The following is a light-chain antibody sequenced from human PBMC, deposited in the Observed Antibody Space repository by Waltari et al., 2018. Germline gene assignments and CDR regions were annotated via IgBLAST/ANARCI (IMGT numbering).Light chain of an antibody. CDR3: TSYTSSSTLVV. J-gene: IGLJ2*01. V-gene: IGLV2-14*03. Sequence: QSALTQPASVSGSPGQSITISCTGTSSDVDDYDFVPWYQQPPGKAPKLIIYDVSNRPSGVSNRFSGSKSGNTASLTISGLQAEDEADYYCTSYTSSSTLVVFGGGTKLTVL. CDR2: DVS. CDR1: SSDVDDYDF.